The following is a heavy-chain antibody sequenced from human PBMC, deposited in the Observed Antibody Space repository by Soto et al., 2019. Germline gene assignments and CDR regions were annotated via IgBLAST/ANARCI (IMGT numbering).Heavy chain of an antibody. Sequence: GGSLRLSCAASGFTFSSYSMNWVRQAPGKGLEWVSSISSSSSYIYYADSVKGRFTISRDNAKNSLYLQMNSLRAEDTAVYYCARDLNYYGSGSPSWFDPWGQGTLVTVSS. CDR1: GFTFSSYS. V-gene: IGHV3-21*01. D-gene: IGHD3-10*01. J-gene: IGHJ5*02. CDR2: ISSSSSYI. CDR3: ARDLNYYGSGSPSWFDP.